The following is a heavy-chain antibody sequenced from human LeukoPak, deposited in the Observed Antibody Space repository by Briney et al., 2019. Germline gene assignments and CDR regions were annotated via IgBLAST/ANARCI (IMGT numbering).Heavy chain of an antibody. J-gene: IGHJ5*02. CDR1: GGSISSYY. D-gene: IGHD2-2*01. CDR3: AREGYCSSTSCYGNWFDP. Sequence: SETLSLTCTVSGGSISSYYWSWIRQPAGNGLDWIGRIYTSGSTNYNPSLKSRVTMSVDTSKNQFSLKLSSVTAADTAVYDCAREGYCSSTSCYGNWFDPWGQGTLVTVSS. V-gene: IGHV4-4*07. CDR2: IYTSGST.